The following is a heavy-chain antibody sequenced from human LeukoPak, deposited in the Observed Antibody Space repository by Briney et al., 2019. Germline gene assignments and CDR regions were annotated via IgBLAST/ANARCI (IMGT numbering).Heavy chain of an antibody. D-gene: IGHD3-3*01. Sequence: GGSLRLSCAASGFTFSSYSMNWVRQAPGKGLEWVANIKQDGSEKYYVDSVKGRFTITRDNAKNSLYLQMNSLRAEDTAVYYCARASLSGSSDYWGQGTLVTVSS. CDR3: ARASLSGSSDY. V-gene: IGHV3-7*01. CDR1: GFTFSSYS. J-gene: IGHJ4*02. CDR2: IKQDGSEK.